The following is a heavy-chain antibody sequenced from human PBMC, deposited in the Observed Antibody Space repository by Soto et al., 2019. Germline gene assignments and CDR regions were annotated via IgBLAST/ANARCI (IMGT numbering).Heavy chain of an antibody. V-gene: IGHV3-23*01. J-gene: IGHJ4*02. CDR3: ARDSGSYWRGFDY. D-gene: IGHD1-26*01. CDR1: GFTFSSYT. CDR2: ISGSGGST. Sequence: PGGSLRLSCAASGFTFSSYTMSWLRQAPGKGLEWVSAISGSGGSTDYADSVKGRFTISRDNSKNTLYLQMNSLRAEDTAVYYCARDSGSYWRGFDYWGQGTLVTVSS.